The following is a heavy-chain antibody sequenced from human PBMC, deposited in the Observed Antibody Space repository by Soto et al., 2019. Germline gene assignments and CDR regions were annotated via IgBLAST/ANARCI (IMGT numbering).Heavy chain of an antibody. J-gene: IGHJ6*02. CDR3: ARGQGAAIGDYYYHGMDV. V-gene: IGHV3-73*01. CDR1: GFIFSGSA. Sequence: GGSLRLSCAASGFIFSGSAIHWVHQASGKGLEWVGRIRSRANNFATSSAASVKGRFTFSRDDSKNTAYLQMNTLKPEDTAVYYCARGQGAAIGDYYYHGMDVWGQGTTVTVS. CDR2: IRSRANNFAT. D-gene: IGHD2-2*02.